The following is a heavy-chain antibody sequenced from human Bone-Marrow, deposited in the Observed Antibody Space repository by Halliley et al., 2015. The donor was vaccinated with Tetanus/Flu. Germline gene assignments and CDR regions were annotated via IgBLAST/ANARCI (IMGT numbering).Heavy chain of an antibody. CDR3: TTDVHMDV. J-gene: IGHJ6*02. CDR2: IYSDGTP. Sequence: PGKGLEWASSIYSDGTPKCADSVKGRSSISRDDSKNTVYLQMNSLRAEDTAVYYCTTDVHMDVWGQGTTVTVSS. V-gene: IGHV3-53*01.